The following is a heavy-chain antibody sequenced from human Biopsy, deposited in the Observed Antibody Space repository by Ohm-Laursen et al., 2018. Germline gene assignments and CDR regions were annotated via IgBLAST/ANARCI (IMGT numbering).Heavy chain of an antibody. Sequence: LQTLSLTCAVSGDSISSDYWTWIRRPAGKGLEWIGRIYGSGSTNYNPSLRGRVTLSGDTSKNQVSLRLRSVTAADTAVYYCAREGLDWDNRRYKGLDVWGQGATVIVSS. V-gene: IGHV4-4*07. D-gene: IGHD1/OR15-1a*01. CDR3: AREGLDWDNRRYKGLDV. CDR1: GDSISSDY. CDR2: IYGSGST. J-gene: IGHJ6*02.